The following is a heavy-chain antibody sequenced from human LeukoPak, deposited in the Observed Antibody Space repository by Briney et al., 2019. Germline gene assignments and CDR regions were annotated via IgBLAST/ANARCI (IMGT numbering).Heavy chain of an antibody. CDR1: GFTFSIYA. CDR2: INKDSTYT. D-gene: IGHD3/OR15-3a*01. CDR3: ARFETAGWTSDDSFDI. V-gene: IGHV3-21*06. Sequence: PGGSLRLSCAASGFTFSIYAMNWVRQAPGKGLEWVSSINKDSTYTVYADSVKGRFTISRDDAKNALYLEMNSLRAEDRAVYYCARFETAGWTSDDSFDIWGQGTMVTVSS. J-gene: IGHJ3*02.